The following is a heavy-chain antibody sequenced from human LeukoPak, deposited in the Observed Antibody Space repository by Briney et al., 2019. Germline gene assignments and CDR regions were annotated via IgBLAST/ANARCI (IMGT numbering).Heavy chain of an antibody. CDR1: GESFRAYY. Sequence: ASETLSLTCAVYGESFRAYYWTWLRQPPGKGLEWIGEISHSGSINYNPSLKSRVTISVDPSKGQFSLRLSSVADADTAVYYCARGDYGNQRSNNWFDPWGQGTLVTVSS. CDR3: ARGDYGNQRSNNWFDP. D-gene: IGHD4-11*01. V-gene: IGHV4-34*01. J-gene: IGHJ5*02. CDR2: ISHSGSI.